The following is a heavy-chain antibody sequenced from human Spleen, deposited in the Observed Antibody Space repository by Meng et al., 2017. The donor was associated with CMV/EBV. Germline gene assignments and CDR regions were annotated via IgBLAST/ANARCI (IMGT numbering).Heavy chain of an antibody. CDR3: AKGASSGYSDAFDI. Sequence: GESLKISCAASGFTFSSYWMSWVRQAPGKGLEWVANIKQDGSEKYYVDSVKGRFTISRDNAKNSLYLQMNSLRAEDTAVYYCAKGASSGYSDAFDIWGQGTMVTVSS. J-gene: IGHJ3*02. CDR2: IKQDGSEK. CDR1: GFTFSSYW. V-gene: IGHV3-7*01. D-gene: IGHD3-22*01.